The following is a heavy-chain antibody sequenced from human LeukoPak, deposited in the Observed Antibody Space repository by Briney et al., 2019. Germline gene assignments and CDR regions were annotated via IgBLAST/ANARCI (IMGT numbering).Heavy chain of an antibody. Sequence: GGSLRLSCAASGFTFSSYAMSWVRQAPGEGREWVSAFSGRGGSTYYADSVKGRFTVSRDNSKNTLYLQMNSLRAEDTAVYYCAKSRAAYDSSGRTFDYWGQGTLVTVSS. CDR2: FSGRGGST. D-gene: IGHD3-22*01. CDR1: GFTFSSYA. V-gene: IGHV3-23*01. CDR3: AKSRAAYDSSGRTFDY. J-gene: IGHJ4*02.